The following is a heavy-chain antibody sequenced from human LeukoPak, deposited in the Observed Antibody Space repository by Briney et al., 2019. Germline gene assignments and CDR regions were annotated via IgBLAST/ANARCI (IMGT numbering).Heavy chain of an antibody. J-gene: IGHJ4*02. D-gene: IGHD3-9*01. CDR2: ISPSGDIT. CDR1: GFIFSSHG. CDR3: AKDNPYFDLDY. Sequence: PGGTLRLSCAASGFIFSSHGMNWVRQAPGRGLEWVSGISPSGDITYYADSVKGRFTISRDNSKNTLYLQMNSLRPEDTAMYYCAKDNPYFDLDYWGQGTLVTVSS. V-gene: IGHV3-23*01.